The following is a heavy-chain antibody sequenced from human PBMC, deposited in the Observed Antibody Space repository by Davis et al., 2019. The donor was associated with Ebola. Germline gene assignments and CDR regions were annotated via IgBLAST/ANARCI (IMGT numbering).Heavy chain of an antibody. J-gene: IGHJ4*02. Sequence: MPSETLSLTCTISDGSISSYYWSWIRQPPGKGLDWIGYIYYSGSTNYNPSLKSRVSISIDTSKKQFSLKLTSVTAADTAVYYCAGGAGTYDWRYYFDYWGPGTLVTISS. D-gene: IGHD3-16*01. CDR1: DGSISSYY. CDR2: IYYSGST. CDR3: AGGAGTYDWRYYFDY. V-gene: IGHV4-59*08.